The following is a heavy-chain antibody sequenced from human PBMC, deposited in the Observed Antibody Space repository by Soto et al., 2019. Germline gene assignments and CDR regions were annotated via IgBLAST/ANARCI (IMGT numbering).Heavy chain of an antibody. D-gene: IGHD3-10*01. CDR1: GYTFTSYG. J-gene: IGHJ6*03. Sequence: QVPLVQSGAEVKKPGASVKVSCKASGYTFTSYGISWVRQAPGQGLEWMGWISAYNGNTNYAQKLQGRGTMTTDTSTSTAYMELRSLRADDTAVYYWARGRAWFGEIGDYYYYMDVWGKGTTVTVSS. CDR2: ISAYNGNT. V-gene: IGHV1-18*01. CDR3: ARGRAWFGEIGDYYYYMDV.